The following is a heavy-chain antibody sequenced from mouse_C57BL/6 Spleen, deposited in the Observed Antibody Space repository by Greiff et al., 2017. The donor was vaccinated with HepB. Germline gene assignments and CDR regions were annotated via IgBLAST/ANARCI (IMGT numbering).Heavy chain of an antibody. Sequence: EVQLQQSGPELVKPGASVKISCKASGYTFTDYYMNWVKQSHGQSLEWFGDINPNNGGTSYNQKFKGKATLTVDKSTRTAYMELRSLTSEDSAVYYCARDAIEDYYAMDCWGQGTSVTVSS. CDR2: INPNNGGT. CDR3: ARDAIEDYYAMDC. CDR1: GYTFTDYY. V-gene: IGHV1-26*01. J-gene: IGHJ4*01.